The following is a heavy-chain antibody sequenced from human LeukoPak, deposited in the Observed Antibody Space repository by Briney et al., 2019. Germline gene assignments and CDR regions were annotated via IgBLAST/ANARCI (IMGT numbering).Heavy chain of an antibody. CDR1: GFTFSSYG. J-gene: IGHJ6*02. Sequence: GRSLRLSCAASGFTFSSYGMHWVRQAPGKGLEWVAVIWYDGSNKYYADSMKGRFTISRDNSKNTLYLQMNSLRAEDTAVYCCARDYGYGMDVWGQGTTVTVSS. CDR2: IWYDGSNK. CDR3: ARDYGYGMDV. V-gene: IGHV3-33*01. D-gene: IGHD3-10*01.